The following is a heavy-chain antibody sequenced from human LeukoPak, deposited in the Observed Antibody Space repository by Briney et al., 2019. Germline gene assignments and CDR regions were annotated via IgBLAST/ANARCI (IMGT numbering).Heavy chain of an antibody. CDR2: TKQDGSGK. CDR3: ARHYYDFWSGYYTQNFYFDY. D-gene: IGHD3-3*01. CDR1: GFTFSSYW. J-gene: IGHJ4*02. Sequence: PGGSLRLSCAASGFTFSSYWMSWVRQAPGKGLEWVANTKQDGSGKYYVDSVKGRFTISRDNAKNSLYLQMNSLRAEDTAVYYCARHYYDFWSGYYTQNFYFDYWGQGTLVTDSS. V-gene: IGHV3-7*01.